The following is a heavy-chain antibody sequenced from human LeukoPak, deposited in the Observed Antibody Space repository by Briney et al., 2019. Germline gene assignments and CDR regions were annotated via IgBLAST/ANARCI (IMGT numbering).Heavy chain of an antibody. CDR2: IWYDGSNK. CDR3: ARGDAWDSSAKLVPVLDY. D-gene: IGHD3-22*01. CDR1: GFTFSSYG. Sequence: PGGSLRLSCAASGFTFSSYGMHWVRQAPGKGLEWVAVIWYDGSNKYYADSVKGRFTISRDNSKNTLYLQMNSLRAEDTAVYYCARGDAWDSSAKLVPVLDYWGQGTLVTVSS. V-gene: IGHV3-33*01. J-gene: IGHJ4*02.